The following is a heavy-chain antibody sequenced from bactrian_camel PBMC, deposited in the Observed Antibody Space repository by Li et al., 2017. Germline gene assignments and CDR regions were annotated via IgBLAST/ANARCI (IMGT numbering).Heavy chain of an antibody. V-gene: IGHV3S53*01. CDR1: GYTLPMN. CDR3: GKAEFSYEWPVPSDDFTY. J-gene: IGHJ4*01. Sequence: HVQLVESGGDSVQAGESLRLSCVASGYTLPMNMGWFRRLPGQEREGVAAIAGDGRTDYADSVKGRFTISRDNAKSTVSLRLSTLRTEDTARYFCGKAEFSYEWPVPSDDFTYRGQGTQVTVS. CDR2: IAGDGRT. D-gene: IGHD1*01.